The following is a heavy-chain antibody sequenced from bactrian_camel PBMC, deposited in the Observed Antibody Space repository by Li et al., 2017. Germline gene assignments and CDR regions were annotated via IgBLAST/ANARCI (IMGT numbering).Heavy chain of an antibody. Sequence: VQLVESGGGQVQPGGSLRLSCIASGFQFSDYPMSWVRQAPGKDLEWLAQIAYDGWVSRYNDPAKGRFTISKDNAKNTLYLQMNSLKPEDTAMYYCAADEYNLGLARSYTYWGQGTQVTVS. V-gene: IGHV3S42*01. J-gene: IGHJ4*01. CDR2: IAYDGWVS. CDR3: AADEYNLGLARSYTY. CDR1: GFQFSDYP. D-gene: IGHD1*01.